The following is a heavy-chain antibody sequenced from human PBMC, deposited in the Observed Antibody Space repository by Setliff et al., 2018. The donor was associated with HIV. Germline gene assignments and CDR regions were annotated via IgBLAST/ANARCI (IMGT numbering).Heavy chain of an antibody. Sequence: PSETLSLTCTVSGGSVSSSYYWGWIRQATGKGLEWIGTIYYNGDTQYNPSFKSRVIMSVDTSKNQFSLRLISVTAADTAVYYCARGPLTIFGGVLGDGEPALQRWAGALIIIPINERKPLQGLSWG. J-gene: IGHJ5*01. CDR3: ARGPLTIFGGVLGDGEPALQRWAGALIIIPINERKPLQGLS. CDR1: GGSVSSSYY. D-gene: IGHD3-3*01. CDR2: IYYNGDT. V-gene: IGHV4-39*02.